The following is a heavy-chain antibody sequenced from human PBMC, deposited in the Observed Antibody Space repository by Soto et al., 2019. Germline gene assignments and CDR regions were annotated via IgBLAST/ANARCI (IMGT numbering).Heavy chain of an antibody. CDR3: ARLNPLRYLDY. Sequence: PGGSLRLSCAVSGFTVSNNYMSWVRQAPGKGLEGVSVIYSGGYTAYGDSVKGRFTISRDNSKNHFSLILRSVTAADTAVYYCARLNPLRYLDYWGQGSLVTVSS. CDR2: IYSGGYT. V-gene: IGHV3-53*05. CDR1: GFTVSNNY. J-gene: IGHJ4*02.